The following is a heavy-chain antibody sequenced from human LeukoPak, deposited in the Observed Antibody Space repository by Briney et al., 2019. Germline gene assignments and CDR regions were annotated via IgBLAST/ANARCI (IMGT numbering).Heavy chain of an antibody. J-gene: IGHJ4*02. CDR3: AHRLAYHFDY. Sequence: SGPTLGKPTQTLTLTCTFSGFSLSTRGAAVGWIRQPPGNALEGLALIYWDDDKRYSPSLKSSLTITKDTSKNQVVLTKTNMDPVDTATYYCAHRLAYHFDYWGQGTLVTVSS. CDR1: GFSLSTRGAA. D-gene: IGHD2-2*01. CDR2: IYWDDDK. V-gene: IGHV2-5*02.